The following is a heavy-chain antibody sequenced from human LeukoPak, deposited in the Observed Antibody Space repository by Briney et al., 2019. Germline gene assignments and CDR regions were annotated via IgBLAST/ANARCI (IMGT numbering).Heavy chain of an antibody. D-gene: IGHD3-10*01. Sequence: SQTLSLTRAISGDSVSSNSAAWNWIRQSPSRGLEWLGRTYYRSKWYNDYAVSVKSRITIKPDTSKNQCSLQLNSVTPDDTAVYYCAREPRVRYYYYYMDVWGKGTTVTVSS. CDR3: AREPRVRYYYYYMDV. V-gene: IGHV6-1*01. J-gene: IGHJ6*03. CDR2: TYYRSKWYN. CDR1: GDSVSSNSAA.